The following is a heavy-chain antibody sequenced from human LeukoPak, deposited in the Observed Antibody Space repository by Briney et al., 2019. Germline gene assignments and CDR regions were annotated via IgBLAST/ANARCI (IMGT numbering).Heavy chain of an antibody. V-gene: IGHV3-11*06. CDR2: ISGSGSDI. Sequence: GGSLRLSCATSGFTFSDYYMSWIRQAPGKGLEWLSYISGSGSDINYADSVKGRFTISRDNAKNSLYLQMNSLKVEDTAVYYCARDRYLSAAWGQGTLVTVSS. CDR1: GFTFSDYY. D-gene: IGHD3-9*01. CDR3: ARDRYLSAA. J-gene: IGHJ4*02.